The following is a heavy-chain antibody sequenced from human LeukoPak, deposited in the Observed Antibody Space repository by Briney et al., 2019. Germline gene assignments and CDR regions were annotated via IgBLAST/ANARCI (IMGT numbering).Heavy chain of an antibody. V-gene: IGHV4-34*01. CDR3: ASESYYDSSGYPDYNWFDP. D-gene: IGHD3-22*01. CDR2: INHSGST. Sequence: SETLSLTCAVYGGSYSGYYWSWIRQPPGKGLEWIGEINHSGSTNYNPSLKSRVTISVDTSKNQFSLKLSSVTAADTAVYYCASESYYDSSGYPDYNWFDPWGQGTLVTVSS. J-gene: IGHJ5*02. CDR1: GGSYSGYY.